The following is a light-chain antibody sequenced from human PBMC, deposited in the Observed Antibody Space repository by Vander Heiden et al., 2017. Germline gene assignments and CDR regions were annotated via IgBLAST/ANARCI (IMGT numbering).Light chain of an antibody. J-gene: IGLJ1*01. CDR2: RDT. CDR1: KLGNKY. V-gene: IGLV3-1*01. Sequence: SNELTQPPSVSVSPGQTATITCSGDKLGNKYISWYQQKPGQSPVILIYRDTKRPSGIPDRFSGSNSGNTATLTIRGTQAMDEADYYCQAWDTSGVFGTGTTVTVL. CDR3: QAWDTSGV.